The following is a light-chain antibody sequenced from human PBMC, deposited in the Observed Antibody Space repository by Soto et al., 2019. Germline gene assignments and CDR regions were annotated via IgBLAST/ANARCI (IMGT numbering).Light chain of an antibody. V-gene: IGKV3-11*01. CDR1: QSVSSN. CDR2: GAF. CDR3: QQRNIWPPVT. J-gene: IGKJ5*01. Sequence: ELVMNQSTATLCVSPGYRATLSRRASQSVSSNLAWYQQKPGQAPRLLIYGAFNRATGIPARFSGSGSGTDFTLTISSLEPEDFAVYYCQQRNIWPPVTFGQGTRLEIK.